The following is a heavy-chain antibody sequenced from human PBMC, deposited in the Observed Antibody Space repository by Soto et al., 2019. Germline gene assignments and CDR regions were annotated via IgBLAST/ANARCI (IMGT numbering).Heavy chain of an antibody. CDR3: GGDRDIVVVPAAADY. CDR1: GCAFTCYC. V-gene: IGHV1-18*04. Sequence: GSSPKVPCKHSGCAFTCYCISWVPQAPGQGLEWMGWISAYNGNTNYAQKLQGRVTMTTDTSTSTAYMELRSLRADDTAVYYCGGDRDIVVVPAAADYW. D-gene: IGHD2-2*01. J-gene: IGHJ4*01. CDR2: ISAYNGNT.